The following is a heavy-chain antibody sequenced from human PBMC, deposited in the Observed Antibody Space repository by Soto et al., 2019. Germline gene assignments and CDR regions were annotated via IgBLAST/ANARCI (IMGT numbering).Heavy chain of an antibody. CDR2: LWYDGSSQ. Sequence: QVQLVESGGGVVQPGRSLRLSCAASAFTFSDYSIHWVRQAPGKGLEWVAVLWYDGSSQYYADSVKGRFTISGDSSKNTLYLQMNSLRAEDTAVYYCARGGGSSSWNYYFDYWGQGTLVTVSS. D-gene: IGHD6-13*01. CDR3: ARGGGSSSWNYYFDY. V-gene: IGHV3-33*01. J-gene: IGHJ4*02. CDR1: AFTFSDYS.